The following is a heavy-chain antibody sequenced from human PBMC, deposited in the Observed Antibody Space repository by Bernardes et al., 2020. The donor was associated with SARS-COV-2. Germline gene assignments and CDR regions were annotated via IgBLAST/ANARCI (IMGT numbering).Heavy chain of an antibody. V-gene: IGHV3-23*01. D-gene: IGHD6-19*01. Sequence: GGSLRLSCAASGFTFGGYAMNWVRQAPGKGLEWVSAINGASTFTYYAPSVKGRFTISRDNSENTLYLHMNSLRVEDTALYYCAQQLTGQWLTPAYWGQGTLVIVSS. CDR1: GFTFGGYA. J-gene: IGHJ4*02. CDR3: AQQLTGQWLTPAY. CDR2: INGASTFT.